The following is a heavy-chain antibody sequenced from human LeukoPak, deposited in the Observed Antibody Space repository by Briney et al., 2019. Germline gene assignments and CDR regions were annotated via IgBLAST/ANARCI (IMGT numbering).Heavy chain of an antibody. CDR1: GFTFSSYA. J-gene: IGHJ4*02. CDR3: VRGHSSSSNYFDY. D-gene: IGHD6-6*01. CDR2: ISSNGGST. V-gene: IGHV3-64D*09. Sequence: GGSLRLSCSASGFTFSSYAMRWVRQAPGKGLQYVSGISSNGGSTNYEDSVKGRFTISRDNSKNTLYLQMSSLRIEDTAVYYCVRGHSSSSNYFDYWGQGSLVTVSS.